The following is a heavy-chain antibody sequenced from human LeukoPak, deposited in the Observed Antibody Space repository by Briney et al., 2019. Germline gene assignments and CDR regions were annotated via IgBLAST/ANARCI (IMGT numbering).Heavy chain of an antibody. CDR1: GFTFDDYA. CDR3: AKDDDYCSSTSCYGAGLDP. D-gene: IGHD2-2*01. V-gene: IGHV3-9*01. CDR2: ISWNSGSI. J-gene: IGHJ5*02. Sequence: GGSLRLSCAASGFTFDDYAMHWVRQAPGKGLEWVSGISWNSGSIGYADSVKGRFTISRDNAKNSLYLQMNSLRAEDTASYYCAKDDDYCSSTSCYGAGLDPWGQGTLVTVSS.